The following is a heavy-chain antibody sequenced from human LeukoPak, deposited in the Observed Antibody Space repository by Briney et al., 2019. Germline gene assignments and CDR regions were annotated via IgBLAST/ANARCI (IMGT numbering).Heavy chain of an antibody. V-gene: IGHV4-30-2*01. J-gene: IGHJ4*02. CDR3: ARGIGSRYFDY. CDR1: GGSISSGGYS. CDR2: IYNDGST. Sequence: PSETLSLTCAVSGGSISSGGYSWSWIRQPPGRGLEWIVYIYNDGSTYYNPSLKSRVTISVDRSKNQFSLKLSSVTAADTAVYYCARGIGSRYFDYWGRGTLVTVSS.